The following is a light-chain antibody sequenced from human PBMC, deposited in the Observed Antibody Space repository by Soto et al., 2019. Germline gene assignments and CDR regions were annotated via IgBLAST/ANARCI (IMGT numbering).Light chain of an antibody. CDR3: QQRSNWPFT. J-gene: IGKJ4*01. Sequence: EIVLTQSPATLSLSPGERGTLSCRASQSVTIYLAWYQQKPGQAPRLLIYDVSSRATGIPARFSGSGSGTDFTLTISSLEPEDFAVYYCQQRSNWPFTFGGGTKVEIK. CDR2: DVS. V-gene: IGKV3-11*01. CDR1: QSVTIY.